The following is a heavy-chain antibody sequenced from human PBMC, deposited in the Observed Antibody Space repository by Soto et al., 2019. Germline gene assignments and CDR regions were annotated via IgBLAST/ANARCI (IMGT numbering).Heavy chain of an antibody. J-gene: IGHJ4*02. Sequence: QLQLQESGPGLVKPSETLSLTCTVSGGSISSSSHYWGWVRQPPGKGLEWIGSIYYSGNAYYSSSLRSRVTISVDTSQNQFPLKLNPVTAADTAVYCCVRRDQTTIDSWGQGTLVTVSS. CDR3: VRRDQTTIDS. CDR1: GGSISSSSHY. CDR2: IYYSGNA. D-gene: IGHD1-7*01. V-gene: IGHV4-39*01.